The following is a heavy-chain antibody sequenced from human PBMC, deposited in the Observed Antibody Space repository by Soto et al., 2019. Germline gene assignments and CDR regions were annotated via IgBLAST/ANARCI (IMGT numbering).Heavy chain of an antibody. J-gene: IGHJ6*02. CDR3: ARLGPHYYDSSGYYLLAYYGMDV. V-gene: IGHV1-3*01. CDR2: INAGNGNT. CDR1: GYTFTSYA. Sequence: GASVKVSCKASGYTFTSYAMHWVRQAPGQRLEWMGWINAGNGNTKYSQKFQGRVTITRDTSASTAYMELSSLRSEDTAVYYCARLGPHYYDSSGYYLLAYYGMDVWGQGTTVTVSS. D-gene: IGHD3-22*01.